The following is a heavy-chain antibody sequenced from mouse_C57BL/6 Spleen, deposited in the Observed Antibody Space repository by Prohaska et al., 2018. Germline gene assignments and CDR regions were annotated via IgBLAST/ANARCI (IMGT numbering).Heavy chain of an antibody. CDR2: IAPEDGKT. V-gene: IGHV14-2*01. CDR1: GFNIKDHY. J-gene: IGHJ1*03. Sequence: SWAELVKPGASVKLSCTASGFNIKDHYMHWVKQRTEQGLEWIGRIAPEDGKTKYAPKFQGKATITADISSNTAYLQLSSLTSEDSAVYYCARGHYNNEHWYFDVWGTGTTVTVYS. CDR3: ARGHYNNEHWYFDV. D-gene: IGHD2-5*01.